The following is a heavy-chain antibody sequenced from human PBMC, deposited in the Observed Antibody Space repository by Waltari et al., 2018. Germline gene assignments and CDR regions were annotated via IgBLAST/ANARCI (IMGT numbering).Heavy chain of an antibody. J-gene: IGHJ4*02. V-gene: IGHV4-39*01. CDR3: ARYWVSGGFHFDY. D-gene: IGHD2-8*02. CDR1: GGSITSDTYY. CDR2: INYRGTT. Sequence: QLQLQESGPGLVKPSETLSLTCTVSGGSITSDTYYWSWIRPPPGKGLEWIASINYRGTTYYKPSLKSGVIISLDTSKNQFSRELNSVTAADTAVYYCARYWVSGGFHFDYWGQGALVTVSS.